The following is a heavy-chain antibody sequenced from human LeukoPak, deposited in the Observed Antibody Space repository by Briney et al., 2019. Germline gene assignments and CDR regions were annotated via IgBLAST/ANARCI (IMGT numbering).Heavy chain of an antibody. CDR2: ISASGVMT. D-gene: IGHD2/OR15-2a*01. V-gene: IGHV3-23*01. J-gene: IGHJ1*01. Sequence: GGSLRLSCAASGFTFTNYAMTWVRQAPGKGLEWVSSISASGVMTYYADSVKGRFTVSRDNSKNTLYLQMNSLRAEDTAVYYCAKVVKYAEYFQHWGQGTLVTVSS. CDR1: GFTFTNYA. CDR3: AKVVKYAEYFQH.